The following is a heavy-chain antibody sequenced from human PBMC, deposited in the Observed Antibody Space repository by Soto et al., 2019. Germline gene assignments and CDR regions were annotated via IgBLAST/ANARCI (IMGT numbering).Heavy chain of an antibody. V-gene: IGHV3-23*01. CDR3: AKDPNGDYVGAFDS. CDR1: GYIFTNYA. CDR2: ISGSGAGT. J-gene: IGHJ4*02. D-gene: IGHD4-17*01. Sequence: EVQLLESGGGLVQPGGSLRLSCAASGYIFTNYAMAWFRQAPGKGLEWVSAISGSGAGTYYTDSVKGRFTISRDNSKNTLYLQMNSLTAEDTAVYYCAKDPNGDYVGAFDSWGQGTLVTVSS.